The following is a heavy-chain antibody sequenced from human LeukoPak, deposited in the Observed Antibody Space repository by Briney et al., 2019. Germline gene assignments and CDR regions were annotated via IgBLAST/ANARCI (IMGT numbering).Heavy chain of an antibody. CDR1: GFTFTNYA. Sequence: GGSLRLSCAASGFTFTNYAMHWVRQAPGKGLEYVSAISYNGGSTYYADSVKGRFTISRDNAKNSLYLQMNSLRAEDTAVYYCARAAGSYQPFEYWGQGTLVTVSS. D-gene: IGHD1-26*01. J-gene: IGHJ4*02. CDR2: ISYNGGST. V-gene: IGHV3-64*02. CDR3: ARAAGSYQPFEY.